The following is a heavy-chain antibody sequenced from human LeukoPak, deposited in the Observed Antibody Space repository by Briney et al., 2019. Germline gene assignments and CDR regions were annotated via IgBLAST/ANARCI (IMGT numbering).Heavy chain of an antibody. D-gene: IGHD3/OR15-3a*01. V-gene: IGHV3-23*01. J-gene: IGHJ1*01. Sequence: GGSLRLSCAASGFTVSSNFMSWVRQAPGKGLEWVSSISDNGGSTYSAGSVKGRFTISRDNSKNTLYLQMNGLRAEDTAVYYCAREFGLITSHWGQGTLVTVSS. CDR3: AREFGLITSH. CDR2: ISDNGGST. CDR1: GFTVSSNF.